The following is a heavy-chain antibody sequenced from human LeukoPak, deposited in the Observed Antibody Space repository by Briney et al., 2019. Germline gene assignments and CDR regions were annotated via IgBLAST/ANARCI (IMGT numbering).Heavy chain of an antibody. CDR2: INSDGSST. Sequence: GGSLRLSCAASGFTFSSYWMHWVRQAPGKGLVWVSRINSDGSSTSYADSVKGRFTISRDNAKNTLYLQMNSLRAEDTAVYYCARDMYSSGWYRVGYYYCYGMDVWGQGTTVTVSS. CDR1: GFTFSSYW. J-gene: IGHJ6*02. D-gene: IGHD6-19*01. CDR3: ARDMYSSGWYRVGYYYCYGMDV. V-gene: IGHV3-74*01.